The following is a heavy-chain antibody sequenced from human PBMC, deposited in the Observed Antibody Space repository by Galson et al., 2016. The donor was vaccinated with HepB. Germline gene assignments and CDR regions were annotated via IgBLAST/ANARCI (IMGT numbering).Heavy chain of an antibody. CDR1: GHSFTNYW. D-gene: IGHD5-12*01. J-gene: IGHJ4*02. Sequence: QSGAEVKKPGESLKISCKGSGHSFTNYWIGWVRQMPGKGLEWMGIIYPGDSDTRYSPSFQGQVTISADKSITPAYLQWSSLKASDTAMYYCVSRLSYSGYYHFDYWGQGTLVTVSS. CDR3: VSRLSYSGYYHFDY. V-gene: IGHV5-51*01. CDR2: IYPGDSDT.